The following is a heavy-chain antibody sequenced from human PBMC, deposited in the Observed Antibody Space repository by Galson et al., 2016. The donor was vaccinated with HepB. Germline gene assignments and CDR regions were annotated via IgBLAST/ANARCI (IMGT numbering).Heavy chain of an antibody. CDR2: IEYRGLT. CDR3: TKDNWFDP. Sequence: ETLSLTCGVSGGSFSAHYWSWIRQPPGKGLEWIGEIEYRGLTNYNPSLKSRGTLSVDTSKNEFSLRLASVTGEDTAVYYCTKDNWFDPWGQGTLVTVSS. J-gene: IGHJ5*02. CDR1: GGSFSAHY. V-gene: IGHV4-34*01.